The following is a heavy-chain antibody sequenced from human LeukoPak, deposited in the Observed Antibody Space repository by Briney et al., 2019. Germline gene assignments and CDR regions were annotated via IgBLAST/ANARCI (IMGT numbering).Heavy chain of an antibody. CDR1: GFTVSRNY. CDR3: ASDFWSGYYTPMGVNY. D-gene: IGHD3-3*01. J-gene: IGHJ4*02. Sequence: GGSLRLSCAASGFTVSRNYMNWVRQAPGKGLEWVSVIYSGGTSYYADSVKGRFTISRDNSKNTLNLQMNSLRAEDTAVYYCASDFWSGYYTPMGVNYWGQGTLVTVSS. CDR2: IYSGGTS. V-gene: IGHV3-66*01.